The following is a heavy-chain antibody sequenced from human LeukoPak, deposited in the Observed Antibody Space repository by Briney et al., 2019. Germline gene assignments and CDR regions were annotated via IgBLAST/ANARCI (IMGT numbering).Heavy chain of an antibody. CDR1: GYTFTGYY. D-gene: IGHD5-12*01. CDR2: INPNSGGT. J-gene: IGHJ4*02. CDR3: ARVDGGYASSYYFDY. Sequence: GASVKVSCKASGYTFTGYYMHWVRQAPGQGLEWMGWINPNSGGTNYAQKFQGRVTMTRDTSISTACMELSRLRSDDTAVYYCARVDGGYASSYYFDYWGQGTLVTVSS. V-gene: IGHV1-2*02.